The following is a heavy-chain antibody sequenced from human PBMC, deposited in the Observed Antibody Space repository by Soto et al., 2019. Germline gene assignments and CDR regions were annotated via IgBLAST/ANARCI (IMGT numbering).Heavy chain of an antibody. CDR2: VSGGGAAT. J-gene: IGHJ4*02. V-gene: IGHV3-23*01. D-gene: IGHD2-15*01. Sequence: GGSLRLSCAFSGFPFGNYAMTWVRQTPGKGLEWDSTVSGGGAATYYADSVRGQFTISRDNSKKTMSLQMNSLRAEDTAIYYCAKGHIWTRGYCTGGNCFSSDSWGQGTLVTVSS. CDR3: AKGHIWTRGYCTGGNCFSSDS. CDR1: GFPFGNYA.